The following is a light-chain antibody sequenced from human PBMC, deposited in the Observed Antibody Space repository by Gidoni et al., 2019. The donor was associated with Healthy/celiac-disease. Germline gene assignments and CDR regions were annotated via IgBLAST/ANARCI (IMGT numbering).Light chain of an antibody. CDR3: QQYYSYPPFS. V-gene: IGKV1-8*01. J-gene: IGKJ3*01. CDR2: GAS. CDR1: HDITTY. Sequence: AIRMTQSPSSLSASTGDRVTITCRASHDITTYLAWYQQKPGKAPKLLIYGASTLQSGVPSRFSGSGSGTDFTLTISCLQSEDFATYYCQQYYSYPPFSFGPGTKVDIK.